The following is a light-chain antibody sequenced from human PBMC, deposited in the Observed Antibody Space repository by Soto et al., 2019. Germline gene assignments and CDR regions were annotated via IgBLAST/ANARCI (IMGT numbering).Light chain of an antibody. CDR2: STS. J-gene: IGKJ1*01. CDR1: QSVSSL. Sequence: VLTQSPATLSVSPGERVTLSCRASQSVSSLLAWYQQKPGQAPRLLIYSTSTRATGIPARFSGSGSGTEFTLTISSLQPEDFAVYYCQQYGSSRKFGQGTKVAIK. V-gene: IGKV3-15*01. CDR3: QQYGSSRK.